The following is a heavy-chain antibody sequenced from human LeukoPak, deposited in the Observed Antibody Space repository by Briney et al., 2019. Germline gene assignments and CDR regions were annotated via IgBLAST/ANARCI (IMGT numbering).Heavy chain of an antibody. D-gene: IGHD6-13*01. CDR3: ARSPLSSSWLYFDY. CDR2: IYYSGST. J-gene: IGHJ4*02. Sequence: SETLSLTCTVSGGSISSYYWSWIRQPPGKGLEWIGYIYYSGSTNYNPSLKSRVTISVDTSKNQFSLKLSSVTAADTAVYYCARSPLSSSWLYFDYWGQGTLVTVSS. V-gene: IGHV4-59*01. CDR1: GGSISSYY.